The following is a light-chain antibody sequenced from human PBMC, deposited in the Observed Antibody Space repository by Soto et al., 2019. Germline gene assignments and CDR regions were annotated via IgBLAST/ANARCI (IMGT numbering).Light chain of an antibody. Sequence: VVTQSPSTLSVSPGERATLSCRASQSLGSNLAWYQQKPGQAPRLLIYGASTRATDIPARFGGSGSGTEFTLTISSLQSEDFAIYYCQQYQNWPPWTFGQGTKVDIK. CDR1: QSLGSN. CDR3: QQYQNWPPWT. J-gene: IGKJ1*01. V-gene: IGKV3-15*01. CDR2: GAS.